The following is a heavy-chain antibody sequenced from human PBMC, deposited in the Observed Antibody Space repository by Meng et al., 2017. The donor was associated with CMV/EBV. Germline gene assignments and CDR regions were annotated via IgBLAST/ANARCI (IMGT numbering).Heavy chain of an antibody. D-gene: IGHD3-22*01. Sequence: GESLKISCAASGFTFSSYAMSWVRQAPGKGLEWVSVIYSGGSSTYYADSVKGRFTISRDNSKNTLYLQMNSLRAEDTAVYYCAKRPMILAVVDYWGQGTLVTVSS. V-gene: IGHV3-23*03. J-gene: IGHJ4*02. CDR1: GFTFSSYA. CDR3: AKRPMILAVVDY. CDR2: IYSGGSST.